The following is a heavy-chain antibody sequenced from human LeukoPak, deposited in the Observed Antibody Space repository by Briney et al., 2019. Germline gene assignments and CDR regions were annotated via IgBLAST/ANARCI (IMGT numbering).Heavy chain of an antibody. V-gene: IGHV1-69*13. CDR1: GGMFSTTA. D-gene: IGHD2-15*01. J-gene: IGHJ3*02. CDR3: ARDPGSSVGVVVVQHATDAFDT. Sequence: SVKVSCKASGGMFSTTAINWIRQAPGQGLEWMGGNIPPFGTPDYAQKFQGRVTITADESTSTVYMEMTSLTSEDTAIYYCARDPGSSVGVVVVQHATDAFDTWGQGTMATVSS. CDR2: NIPPFGTP.